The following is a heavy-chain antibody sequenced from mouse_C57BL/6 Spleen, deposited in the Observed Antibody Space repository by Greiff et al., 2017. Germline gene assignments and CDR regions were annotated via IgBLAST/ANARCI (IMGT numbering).Heavy chain of an antibody. V-gene: IGHV1-53*01. CDR2: INPSNGGT. D-gene: IGHD2-1*01. J-gene: IGHJ2*01. Sequence: VQLQQPGPELVKPGASVKLSCKASGYTFTSYWMHWVKQRPGQGLAWIGNINPSNGGTNYNEKFKSKATLTVDKSSSTAYMQLSSLTSEDSAVYYCARAIYYGNPFDYWGQGTTLTVSS. CDR3: ARAIYYGNPFDY. CDR1: GYTFTSYW.